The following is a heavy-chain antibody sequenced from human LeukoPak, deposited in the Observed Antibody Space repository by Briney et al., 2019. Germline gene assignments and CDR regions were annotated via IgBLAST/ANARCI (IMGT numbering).Heavy chain of an antibody. D-gene: IGHD4-17*01. CDR3: ARGSTTVTTKDWFDP. V-gene: IGHV3-74*03. CDR1: GFTFSSYW. CDR2: INTYGTST. J-gene: IGHJ5*02. Sequence: GGSLRLSCAASGFTFSSYWMHWVRQVPGKGLVWVARINTYGTSTTYGDSVEGRFTISRYNAKNTLDLEMNSLRDDDTAVYYCARGSTTVTTKDWFDPWGQGTQVTVSS.